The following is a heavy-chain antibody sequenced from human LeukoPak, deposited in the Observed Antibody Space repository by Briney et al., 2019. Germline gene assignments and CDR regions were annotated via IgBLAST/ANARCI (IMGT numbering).Heavy chain of an antibody. D-gene: IGHD4-17*01. CDR2: INASNGKT. CDR1: GYIFTDYA. CDR3: ARDRWISTVTTYYLHF. V-gene: IGHV1-3*01. J-gene: IGHJ1*01. Sequence: ASVKVSCKASGYIFTDYAIQWVRQAPGQGLEWMGWINASNGKTKYSQKFQGRVTITRDTSASTAYMELSGLRSDDTAVYYCARDRWISTVTTYYLHFWGQGTLVTVSS.